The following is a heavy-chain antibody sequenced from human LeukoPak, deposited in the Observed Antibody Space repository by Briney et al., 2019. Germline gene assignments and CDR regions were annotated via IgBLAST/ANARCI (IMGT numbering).Heavy chain of an antibody. Sequence: PSETLSLTCTVSGGSISNYYWSWIRQPPGKGLEWIGYIYYSGSTNYNPSLKSRVTISVDTSKNQFSLKLSSVTAADTAVYYCARESDVVVVDPWGQGTLVTVSS. CDR3: ARESDVVVVDP. CDR2: IYYSGST. D-gene: IGHD2-15*01. V-gene: IGHV4-59*12. CDR1: GGSISNYY. J-gene: IGHJ5*02.